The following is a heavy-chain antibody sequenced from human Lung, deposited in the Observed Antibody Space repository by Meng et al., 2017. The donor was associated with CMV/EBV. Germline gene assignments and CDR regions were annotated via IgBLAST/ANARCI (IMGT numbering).Heavy chain of an antibody. J-gene: IGHJ4*02. CDR1: GFTITAYP. CDR3: ARENLELQGTVDY. V-gene: IGHV3-30*03. Sequence: VELGGAGGGLGQPGRSLRLSCAASGFTITAYPMHWVRQVPGKGLEWVTVDGNNKYYADSVKGRFTISRDNSRNTLDLQMDSLRTEDTAIYYCARENLELQGTVDYWGQGTLVTVSS. D-gene: IGHD1-7*01. CDR2: DGNNK.